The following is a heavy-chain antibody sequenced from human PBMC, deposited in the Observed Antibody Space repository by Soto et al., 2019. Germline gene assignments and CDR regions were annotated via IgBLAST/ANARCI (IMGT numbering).Heavy chain of an antibody. Sequence: QVHLVQSGAEVKKPGASVQVSCKGSGYAFTTYGITWVRQAPGQVLEWMGWISAHNGNTTYAQKLQGRVTVTRDTSTSTAYMELRSLRSDDTAVYYCARGRYGDYWGQGARVTVSS. CDR3: ARGRYGDY. CDR1: GYAFTTYG. V-gene: IGHV1-18*01. D-gene: IGHD1-1*01. J-gene: IGHJ4*02. CDR2: ISAHNGNT.